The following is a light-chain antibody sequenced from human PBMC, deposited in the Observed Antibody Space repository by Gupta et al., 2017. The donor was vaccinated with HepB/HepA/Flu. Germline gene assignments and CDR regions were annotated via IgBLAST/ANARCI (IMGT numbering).Light chain of an antibody. J-gene: IGKJ4*01. CDR2: AAA. CDR3: QHLNSYPVI. V-gene: IGKV1-9*01. CDR1: QGISSY. Sequence: DIQLTQSPSFLSASVGDRVTITGRASQGISSYLAWYQQKPGKAPKLLIYAAATWQSGDPSRLEGSESGTEFTLTISSRQPEDFAIYNGQHLNSYPVILGGGTKVKMK.